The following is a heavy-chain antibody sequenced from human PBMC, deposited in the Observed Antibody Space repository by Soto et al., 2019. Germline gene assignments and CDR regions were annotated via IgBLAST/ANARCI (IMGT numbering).Heavy chain of an antibody. CDR3: ARVPLGSSWIFDY. CDR1: GGSISSGDYY. J-gene: IGHJ4*02. D-gene: IGHD6-13*01. V-gene: IGHV4-30-4*01. CDR2: IYYSGST. Sequence: SETLSLTCTVSGGSISSGDYYWSWIRQPPGKGLEWIGYIYYSGSTYYNPSLKSRVTISVDASKNQFSLKLSSVTAADTAVYYCARVPLGSSWIFDYWGQGTLVTVSS.